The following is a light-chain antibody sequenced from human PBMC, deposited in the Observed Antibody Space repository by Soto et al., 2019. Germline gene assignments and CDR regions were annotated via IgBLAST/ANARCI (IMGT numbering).Light chain of an antibody. CDR3: QQYNTYFSLT. J-gene: IGKJ4*01. CDR2: KTS. CDR1: QTISSC. Sequence: IQLTQSPSSLSASVGDRVTIACRASQTISSCVAWYQQKPGKAPRLLIHKTSSLESGFPSRFSGSGSGTELTLTISGLQTDDFAYYYCQQYNTYFSLTFGGGTKVDIK. V-gene: IGKV1-5*03.